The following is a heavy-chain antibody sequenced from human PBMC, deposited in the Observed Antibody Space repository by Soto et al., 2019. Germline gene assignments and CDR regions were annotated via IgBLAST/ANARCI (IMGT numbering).Heavy chain of an antibody. V-gene: IGHV3-30*18. J-gene: IGHJ6*02. D-gene: IGHD3-22*01. CDR2: ISYDGSNK. CDR1: GFTFSSYG. Sequence: GGSLRLSCAASGFTFSSYGMHWVRQAPGRGLEWVAVISYDGSNKYYADSVKGRFTISRDNSKNTLYLQMNSLRAEDTAVYYCAKDRGSGSGMDVWGQGTTVTVSS. CDR3: AKDRGSGSGMDV.